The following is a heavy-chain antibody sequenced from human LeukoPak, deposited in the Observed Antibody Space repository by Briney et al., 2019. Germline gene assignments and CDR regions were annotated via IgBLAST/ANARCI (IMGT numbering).Heavy chain of an antibody. D-gene: IGHD1-14*01. CDR1: GFIFDDYI. J-gene: IGHJ5*02. CDR3: AKGTGKSTLNWFDP. CDR2: ISWDGDNT. V-gene: IGHV3-43*01. Sequence: GGSLRLSCAASGFIFDDYIMHWVRQGPGKGLEWVSLISWDGDNTYYADSVKGRFTISRDNNKNSLYLQINSLRTEDTALYYCAKGTGKSTLNWFDPWGQGTLVTVSS.